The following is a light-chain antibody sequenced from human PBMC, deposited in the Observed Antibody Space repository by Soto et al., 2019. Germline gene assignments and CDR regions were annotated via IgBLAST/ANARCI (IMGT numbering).Light chain of an antibody. J-gene: IGKJ5*01. CDR3: QQYENLPT. Sequence: DIQITQSPSSLSASVVDRVTITCRASQSISSYLNWYQQKPGKAPKLLIYAASSLQSGVPSRFSGSGSGTEFTLTISSLQPDDFATYYCQQYENLPTFGQGTRLEIK. CDR2: AAS. CDR1: QSISSY. V-gene: IGKV1-39*01.